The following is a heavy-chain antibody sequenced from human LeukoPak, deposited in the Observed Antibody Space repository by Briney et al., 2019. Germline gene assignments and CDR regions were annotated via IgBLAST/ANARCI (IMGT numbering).Heavy chain of an antibody. J-gene: IGHJ4*02. V-gene: IGHV3-30*02. Sequence: GGSLRLSCAASGFTFSSYGMHWVRQAPGKGLEWVAFIRYDGSNKYYADSVKGRFTISRDNSKNTLYLQMNSLRAEDTAVYYCAKCVYYYGSGSPFDYWGQGTLVTVSS. CDR2: IRYDGSNK. CDR3: AKCVYYYGSGSPFDY. CDR1: GFTFSSYG. D-gene: IGHD3-10*01.